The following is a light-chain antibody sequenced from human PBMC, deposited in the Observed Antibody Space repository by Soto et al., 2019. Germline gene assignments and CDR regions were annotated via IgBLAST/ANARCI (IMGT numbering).Light chain of an antibody. CDR1: QSSKNY. CDR3: QQSYRTPYT. CDR2: GAS. V-gene: IGKV1-39*01. J-gene: IGKJ2*01. Sequence: DIQMTQSPSSLSASVGDRVSITCRASQSSKNYLNWYQQKPGKAPKLLIYGASSLQSGVPSRFSGSGSGTDFTLTIGSLQPEDFATYYCQQSYRTPYTFGQGTKLEIK.